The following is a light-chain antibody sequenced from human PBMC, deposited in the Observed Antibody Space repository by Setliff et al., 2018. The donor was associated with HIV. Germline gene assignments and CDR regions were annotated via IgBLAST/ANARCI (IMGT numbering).Light chain of an antibody. CDR3: GSYARGENIYL. CDR1: TGASGGYKY. V-gene: IGLV2-14*03. Sequence: QSALAQPASVSGSPGQTITISCTDPTGASGGYKYVSWYQQHPGKAPRLIIYELNTRPSGVSDRFSASKSGNTASLIISGLQTEDEADYYCGSYARGENIYLFGSGTKVT. J-gene: IGLJ1*01. CDR2: ELN.